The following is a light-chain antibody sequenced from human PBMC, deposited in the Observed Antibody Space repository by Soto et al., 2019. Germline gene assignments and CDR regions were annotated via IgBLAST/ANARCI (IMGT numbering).Light chain of an antibody. CDR1: SSDIGTYNL. CDR2: EAT. V-gene: IGLV2-23*01. CDR3: CSYAGGSTLV. Sequence: QSALTQPASVSGSPGQSITISCTGTSSDIGTYNLVSWYQQHPGKAPKLIIYEATNRPSGVSNRFSGSKSGNTASLTISGLHTEDEADYYCCSYAGGSTLVFGGGTKLTVL. J-gene: IGLJ3*02.